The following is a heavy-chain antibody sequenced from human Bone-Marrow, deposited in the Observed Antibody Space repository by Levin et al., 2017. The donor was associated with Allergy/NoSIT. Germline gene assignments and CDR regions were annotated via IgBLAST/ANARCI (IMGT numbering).Heavy chain of an antibody. Sequence: KISCKASGYRFTSYYLHWVRPAPGQGLEWMAMINPRGGSTTYAQRFQGRVTMTRDTSTSTVYMELSSLRSEDTAVYYCARDLSGGLPDAFDIWGQGTIVSVSS. CDR3: ARDLSGGLPDAFDI. D-gene: IGHD1-1*01. CDR1: GYRFTSYY. J-gene: IGHJ3*02. V-gene: IGHV1-46*01. CDR2: INPRGGST.